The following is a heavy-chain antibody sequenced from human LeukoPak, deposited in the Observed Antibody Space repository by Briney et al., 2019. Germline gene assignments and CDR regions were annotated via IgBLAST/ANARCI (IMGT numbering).Heavy chain of an antibody. CDR1: GGTFSSYA. CDR3: ARELADDYYDSSGYFSLGY. D-gene: IGHD3-22*01. CDR2: IIPIFGTA. Sequence: ASVKVSCKASGGTFSSYAISWVRQAPGQGLEWMGGIIPIFGTANYAQKFQGRVTITADESTSTAYMELSSLRSEDTAVYNCARELADDYYDSSGYFSLGYWGQGTLVTVSS. V-gene: IGHV1-69*13. J-gene: IGHJ4*02.